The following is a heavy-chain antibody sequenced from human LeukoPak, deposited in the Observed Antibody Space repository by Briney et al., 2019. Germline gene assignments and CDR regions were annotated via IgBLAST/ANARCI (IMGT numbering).Heavy chain of an antibody. V-gene: IGHV3-53*01. CDR1: GFTVSSNY. CDR2: IYSGGST. D-gene: IGHD5-12*01. Sequence: GGSLRLSCAASGFTVSSNYMSWVRQAPGKELEWVSIIYSGGSTFYADSVKGRFTISRDNSKNTLYLQMNSLRAEDTAVYYCAKDIGIVAYDAFEMWGQGTMVTVSS. CDR3: AKDIGIVAYDAFEM. J-gene: IGHJ3*02.